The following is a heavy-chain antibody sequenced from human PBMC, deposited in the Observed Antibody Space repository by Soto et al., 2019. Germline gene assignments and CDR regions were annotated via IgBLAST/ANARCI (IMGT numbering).Heavy chain of an antibody. Sequence: SETLSLTCSVSGASLISGNYYFSWIREFPGNGLEWIGHIYVTGAVDYNPSLRDRITISQDTSERQFSLNLRLVTAADTAVYYCARLRIATNNYKWFDPWGQGTLVTVSS. CDR1: GASLISGNYY. V-gene: IGHV4-31*03. CDR2: IYVTGAV. J-gene: IGHJ5*02. D-gene: IGHD2-21*01. CDR3: ARLRIATNNYKWFDP.